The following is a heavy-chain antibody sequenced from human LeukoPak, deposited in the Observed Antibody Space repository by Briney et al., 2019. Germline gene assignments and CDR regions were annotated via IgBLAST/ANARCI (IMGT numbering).Heavy chain of an antibody. V-gene: IGHV4-39*01. J-gene: IGHJ4*02. Sequence: SETLSLTCTVSGASISSTPSYWGWIRQPPGKGLEWIGSIYYTGTTYYSPSPKSRVTISIDTSNNRFSLRLTSVTAADTALYYCARRMPSSGYSYDFWGLGTLVSVSS. CDR2: IYYTGTT. D-gene: IGHD6-13*01. CDR1: GASISSTPSY. CDR3: ARRMPSSGYSYDF.